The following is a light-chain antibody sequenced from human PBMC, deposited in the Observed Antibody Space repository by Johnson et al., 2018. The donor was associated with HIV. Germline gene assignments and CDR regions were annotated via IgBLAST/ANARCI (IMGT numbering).Light chain of an antibody. J-gene: IGLJ1*01. CDR1: SYNIGTNY. CDR2: ENN. CDR3: GTWDTSLSAYV. Sequence: QPVLTQPPSVSAAPGQKVTISCSGSSYNIGTNYVSWYQQLPGTAPKLLMFENNQRPSGIPDRFSGSKSGTSATLGITGLQTGDEADYYCGTWDTSLSAYVFGTGTKVTVL. V-gene: IGLV1-51*02.